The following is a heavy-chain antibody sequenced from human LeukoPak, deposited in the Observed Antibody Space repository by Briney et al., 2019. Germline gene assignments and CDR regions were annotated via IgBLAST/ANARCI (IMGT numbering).Heavy chain of an antibody. Sequence: PGGSLRLSCAASGFTFSSYWMHWVRQAPGKGLVWVSRISSDGSSTTYADSVKGRFTISRDNAKNTLYQQLNSLRAEDTAVYYCARAYYYSSSGDDYWGQGTLVTVSS. J-gene: IGHJ4*02. CDR1: GFTFSSYW. D-gene: IGHD3-22*01. CDR3: ARAYYYSSSGDDY. V-gene: IGHV3-74*01. CDR2: ISSDGSST.